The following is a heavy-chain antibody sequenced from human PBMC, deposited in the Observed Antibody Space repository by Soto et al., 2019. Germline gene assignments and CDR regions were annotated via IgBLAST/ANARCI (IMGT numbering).Heavy chain of an antibody. Sequence: SETLSLTCAFSCYSIISGYYWGWIRQPPGKGLEWIGSIYHSGSTYYNPSLKSRVTISVDTSKNQFSLKLSSVTAADTAVYYCASSEDWNYVFDYWGQGTPVTVSS. CDR3: ASSEDWNYVFDY. CDR1: CYSIISGYY. D-gene: IGHD1-7*01. V-gene: IGHV4-38-2*01. CDR2: IYHSGST. J-gene: IGHJ4*02.